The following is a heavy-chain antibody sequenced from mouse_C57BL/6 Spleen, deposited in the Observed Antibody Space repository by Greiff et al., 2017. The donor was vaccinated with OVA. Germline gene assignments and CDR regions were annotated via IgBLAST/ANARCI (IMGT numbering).Heavy chain of an antibody. CDR2: IDPSASDT. Sequence: VKLQQPGAELVRPGSSVKLSCKASGYTFTSYWMDWVKQRPGQGLEWIGNIDPSASDTHYNQKFKDKATLTVDKSSSTAYMHLSSLTSADSAVYISARFSPPYFYSSYGYFDVWGTGTTVTVSS. D-gene: IGHD2-5*01. CDR1: GYTFTSYW. J-gene: IGHJ1*03. V-gene: IGHV1-61*01. CDR3: ARFSPPYFYSSYGYFDV.